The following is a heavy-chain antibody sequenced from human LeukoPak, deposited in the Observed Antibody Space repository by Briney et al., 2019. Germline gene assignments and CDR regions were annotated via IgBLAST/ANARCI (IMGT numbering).Heavy chain of an antibody. Sequence: SETLSLTCTVSGGSISSYYWSWIRQPPGKGLEWIGYIYYSGSTNYNPSLKSRVTISVDTSKNQFSLKLSSVTAADTAVYYCARHPPKYYDFWSGNTREVYYMDVWGKGTTVTVSS. CDR2: IYYSGST. CDR1: GGSISSYY. CDR3: ARHPPKYYDFWSGNTREVYYMDV. D-gene: IGHD3-3*01. J-gene: IGHJ6*03. V-gene: IGHV4-59*08.